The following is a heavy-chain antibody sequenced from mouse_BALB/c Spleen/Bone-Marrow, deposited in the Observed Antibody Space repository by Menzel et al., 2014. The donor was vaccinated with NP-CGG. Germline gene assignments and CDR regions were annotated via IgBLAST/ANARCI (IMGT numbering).Heavy chain of an antibody. CDR2: IYPGDGDT. CDR1: GYTFTSYW. J-gene: IGHJ4*01. CDR3: ARSEGNYAMDY. Sequence: QVQLQQSGAKLARPGASVKLSCKASGYTFTSYWMQWVKQRPGQGLEWIGAIYPGDGDTRYTQKFKGKATLTADKSSSTAYMQLSSLASEDSAVYYCARSEGNYAMDYWGQGTSVTVSS. V-gene: IGHV1-87*01.